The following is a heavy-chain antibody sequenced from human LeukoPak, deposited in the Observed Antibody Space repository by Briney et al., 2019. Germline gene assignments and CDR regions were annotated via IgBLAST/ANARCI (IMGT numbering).Heavy chain of an antibody. CDR1: GFTFSSYG. D-gene: IGHD4-17*01. CDR2: IPYDGSNK. V-gene: IGHV3-30*03. CDR3: ARYGPEVYYFDY. J-gene: IGHJ4*02. Sequence: GRSLRLSCAASGFTFSSYGMHWVRQAPGKGLEWVAVIPYDGSNKYYADSVKGRFTISRDNSKNTLYLQMNSLRAEDTAVYYCARYGPEVYYFDYWGQGTLVTVSS.